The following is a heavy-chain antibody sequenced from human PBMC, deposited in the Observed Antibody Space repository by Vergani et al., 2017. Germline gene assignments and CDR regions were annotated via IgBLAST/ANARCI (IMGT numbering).Heavy chain of an antibody. V-gene: IGHV4-39*01. CDR2: IYYSGST. J-gene: IGHJ6*02. CDR3: ARVSGKVLWLERNYGMDV. D-gene: IGHD6-19*01. CDR1: GGSISSSSYY. Sequence: QLQLQESGPGLVKPSETLSLTCTVSGGSISSSSYYWGWIRQPPGKGLEWIGSIYYSGSTYYNPSLKSRVTISVDTSKNQFSLKLSAVTAADTAVYYCARVSGKVLWLERNYGMDVWGQGP.